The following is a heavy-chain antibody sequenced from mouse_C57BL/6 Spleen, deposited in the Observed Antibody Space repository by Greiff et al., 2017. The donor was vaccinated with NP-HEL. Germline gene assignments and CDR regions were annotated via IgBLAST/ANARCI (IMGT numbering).Heavy chain of an antibody. J-gene: IGHJ1*03. CDR3: ARRVPTGYFDV. D-gene: IGHD6-1*01. CDR1: GYTFTSYW. CDR2: IDPSDSYT. Sequence: QVQLQQPGAELVKPGASVKLSCKASGYTFTSYWMQWVKQRPGQGLEWIGEIDPSDSYTNYNQKFKGKATLTVDTSSSTAYMQLSSLTSEDSAVYYCARRVPTGYFDVGGTGTTVTVSS. V-gene: IGHV1-50*01.